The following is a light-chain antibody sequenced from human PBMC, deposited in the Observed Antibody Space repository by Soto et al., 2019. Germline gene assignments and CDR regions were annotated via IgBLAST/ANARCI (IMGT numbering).Light chain of an antibody. CDR3: NSYTSASTYV. CDR2: DVT. Sequence: QSALAQRAAGSGSPGQSITISCTGTGSDIGSYNYVSWYQHHPGKVPKFIIYDVTNRPSGVSDRFSGSKSGNTASLTISGLQAEDEADYYCNSYTSASTYVFGTGTKVTVL. CDR1: GSDIGSYNY. V-gene: IGLV2-14*03. J-gene: IGLJ1*01.